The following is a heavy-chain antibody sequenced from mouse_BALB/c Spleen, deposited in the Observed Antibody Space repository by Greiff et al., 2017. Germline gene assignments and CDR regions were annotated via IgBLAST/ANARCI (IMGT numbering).Heavy chain of an antibody. V-gene: IGHV1-20*02. CDR3: ARMYDGY. CDR2: INPYNGDT. J-gene: IGHJ2*01. Sequence: DVQLQESGPELVKPGASVKISCKASGYSFTGYFMNWVMQSHGKSLEWIGRINPYNGDTFYNQKFKGKATLTVDKSSSTAHMELRSLASEDSAVYYCARMYDGYWGQGTTLTVSS. CDR1: GYSFTGYF. D-gene: IGHD2-14*01.